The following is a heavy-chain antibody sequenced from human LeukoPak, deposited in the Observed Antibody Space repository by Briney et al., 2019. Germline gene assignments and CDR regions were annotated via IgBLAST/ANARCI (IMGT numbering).Heavy chain of an antibody. CDR3: AKDTVTTRYYYYGMDV. Sequence: PGESLRLSCAASGFTFSSYAMSWVRQAPGKGLEWVSAISGSGGSTYYADSVKGRFTISRDNSKNTLYLQMNSLRAEDTAVYYCAKDTVTTRYYYYGMDVWGQGTTVTVSS. J-gene: IGHJ6*02. D-gene: IGHD4-4*01. V-gene: IGHV3-23*01. CDR2: ISGSGGST. CDR1: GFTFSSYA.